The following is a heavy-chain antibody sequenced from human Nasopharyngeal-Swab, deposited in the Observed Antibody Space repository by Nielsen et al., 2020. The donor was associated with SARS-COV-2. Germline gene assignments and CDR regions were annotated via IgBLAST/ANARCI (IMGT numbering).Heavy chain of an antibody. V-gene: IGHV4-59*01. CDR2: AYFSGSS. Sequence: SETLSLTCSVSGGSMNSYTWTWIRQPPGKGLEWMGYAYFSGSSNYNLSLKSRLTISVDTARNQFSLKLTSVTAADTAVYYCARMEAVSYGGLDVWGQGTTVTVSS. D-gene: IGHD6-19*01. CDR1: GGSMNSYT. CDR3: ARMEAVSYGGLDV. J-gene: IGHJ6*02.